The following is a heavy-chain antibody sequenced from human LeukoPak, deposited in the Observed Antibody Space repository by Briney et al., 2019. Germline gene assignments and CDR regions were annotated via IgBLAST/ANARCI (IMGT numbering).Heavy chain of an antibody. CDR3: ARVGIRGIPETWWFDP. Sequence: SETLSLTCTVSGGSINDYYWSWIRQPPGKGLEWIGHIYYSGSTYYNPSLKSRVTISVDTSKNQFSLKLTSVTAADTAVYYCARVGIRGIPETWWFDPWGQGTLVTVSS. V-gene: IGHV4-59*01. J-gene: IGHJ5*02. D-gene: IGHD3-10*01. CDR2: IYYSGST. CDR1: GGSINDYY.